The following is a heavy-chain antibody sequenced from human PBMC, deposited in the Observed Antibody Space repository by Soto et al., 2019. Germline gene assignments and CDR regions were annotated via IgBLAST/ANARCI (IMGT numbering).Heavy chain of an antibody. J-gene: IGHJ4*02. Sequence: GGSLRLSCAASGFTFSSYGMHWVRQAPGKGLEWVAVIWYDGSNKYYADSVKGRFTISRDNSKNTLYLQMNSLRAEDTAVYYCARDPKYCISTSCRAPYFDYWGQGTLVTVSS. CDR1: GFTFSSYG. D-gene: IGHD2-2*01. V-gene: IGHV3-33*01. CDR2: IWYDGSNK. CDR3: ARDPKYCISTSCRAPYFDY.